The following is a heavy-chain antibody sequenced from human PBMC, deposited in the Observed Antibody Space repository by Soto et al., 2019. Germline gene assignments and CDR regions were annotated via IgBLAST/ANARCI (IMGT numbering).Heavy chain of an antibody. CDR1: TFSISIGYY. CDR2: IYRSGTT. CDR3: ARTHSGSYYSVFNY. Sequence: PSETLSVTCVVSTFSISIGYYWGWIRQSPGKGLEWIASIYRSGTTSYNPSLKSRVTISVDPSKNQFSLMLTAVTAADTAVYYCARTHSGSYYSVFNYWGRGSMVTVSS. J-gene: IGHJ4*02. V-gene: IGHV4-38-2*01. D-gene: IGHD1-26*01.